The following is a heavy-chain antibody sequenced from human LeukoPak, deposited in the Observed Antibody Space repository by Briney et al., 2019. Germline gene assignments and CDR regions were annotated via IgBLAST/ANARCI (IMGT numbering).Heavy chain of an antibody. V-gene: IGHV3-30*18. Sequence: GGSLRLSCAASGFTFSSYGMQWARQAPGKGLEWVAVISYEGSNKYYADSVKGRFTISRYNSKNTLYLQMNILRAEDTAVCYCAKDLVRSRYSGWYPAYYYGMAVWGQGTTVTVSS. CDR2: ISYEGSNK. J-gene: IGHJ6*02. CDR1: GFTFSSYG. CDR3: AKDLVRSRYSGWYPAYYYGMAV. D-gene: IGHD6-19*01.